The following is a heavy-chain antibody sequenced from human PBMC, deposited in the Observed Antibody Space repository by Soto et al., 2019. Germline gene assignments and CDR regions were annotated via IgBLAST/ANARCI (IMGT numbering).Heavy chain of an antibody. CDR2: IYWDDDE. D-gene: IGHD2-2*01. V-gene: IGHV2-5*02. CDR3: AHGSCSSADCYPNPYLDY. J-gene: IGHJ4*02. CDR1: GFSLSTTAEG. Sequence: QITLKESGPTLVKPTQTLTLTCTFPGFSLSTTAEGVGWIRQAPGKALEWLALIYWDDDERYSPSLKSRLTITKDTSKNQVVLTMTNVDPVDTATYYCAHGSCSSADCYPNPYLDYWGQGILVTVSS.